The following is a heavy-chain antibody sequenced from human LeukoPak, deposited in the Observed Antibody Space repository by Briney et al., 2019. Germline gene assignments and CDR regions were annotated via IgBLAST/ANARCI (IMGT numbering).Heavy chain of an antibody. CDR2: INPNSGGT. D-gene: IGHD3-3*01. CDR3: ARGGPPPNLYVFWGGYYTDYYYVMDV. Sequence: ASVKVSCKASGYTFTGYYMHWVRQAPGQGLEWMGWINPNSGGTNYAQKFQGWVTMTRDASISTTYMELSRLRSDDTAVYYCARGGPPPNLYVFWGGYYTDYYYVMDVWGKGTRVTVP. CDR1: GYTFTGYY. V-gene: IGHV1-2*04. J-gene: IGHJ6*04.